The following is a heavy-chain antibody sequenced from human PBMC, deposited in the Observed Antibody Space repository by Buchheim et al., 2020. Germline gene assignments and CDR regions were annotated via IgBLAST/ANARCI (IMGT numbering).Heavy chain of an antibody. CDR1: GGSFSSGTYY. Sequence: QVQLQESGPGLVKPSETLSLTCTVSGGSFSSGTYYWSWIRQPAGKGLEWVGRIHTNGGANYNASLNGRVTLSVDTSKNQFSLKLSSVTAADTAIYYCVRFSDGISAGYWGQGTL. V-gene: IGHV4-61*02. CDR3: VRFSDGISAGY. CDR2: IHTNGGA. J-gene: IGHJ4*02. D-gene: IGHD5-18*01.